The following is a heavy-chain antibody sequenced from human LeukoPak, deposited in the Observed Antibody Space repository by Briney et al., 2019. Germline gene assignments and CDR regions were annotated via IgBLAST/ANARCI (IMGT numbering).Heavy chain of an antibody. J-gene: IGHJ4*02. Sequence: SVKVSCKASGGTFSSYATSWVRQAPGQGLEWMGGIIPIFGTANYAQKFQGRATITADESTSTAYMELSSLRSEDTAVYYCAGEGDSGSYFAYWGQGTLVTVSS. CDR2: IIPIFGTA. V-gene: IGHV1-69*13. D-gene: IGHD1-26*01. CDR1: GGTFSSYA. CDR3: AGEGDSGSYFAY.